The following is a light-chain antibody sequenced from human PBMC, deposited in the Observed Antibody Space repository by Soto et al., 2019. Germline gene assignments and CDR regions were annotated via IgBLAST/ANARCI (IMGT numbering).Light chain of an antibody. CDR2: NTI. CDR1: QSVSDA. Sequence: DIVLTQSPATLSLSPGESATLSCRASQSVSDALAWYQQKPSQAPRLLIYNTIIRATGIPARFSGGGFGTDFTLTISSLEPEDFAVYYCQQRSTWPSTFGQGTTLEI. V-gene: IGKV3-11*01. J-gene: IGKJ2*02. CDR3: QQRSTWPST.